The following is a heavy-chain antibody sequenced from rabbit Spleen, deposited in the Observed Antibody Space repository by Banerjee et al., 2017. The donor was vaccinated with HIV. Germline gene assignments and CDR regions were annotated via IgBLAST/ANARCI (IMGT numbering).Heavy chain of an antibody. CDR3: ARHLSGIIGWDL. D-gene: IGHD1-1*01. V-gene: IGHV1S45*01. Sequence: QEQLEESGGDLVKPEGSLTLTCTASGFSFSSSYWICWVRQAPGKGLEWIGCINGGGANRDYASWAKGRFTISKTSSTTVTLQMTSLTAADTAAYFCARHLSGIIGWDLWGPGTLVTVS. CDR2: INGGGANR. J-gene: IGHJ4*01. CDR1: GFSFSSSYW.